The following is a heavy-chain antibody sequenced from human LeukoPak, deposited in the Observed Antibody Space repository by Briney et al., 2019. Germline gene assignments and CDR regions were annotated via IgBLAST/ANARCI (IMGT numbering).Heavy chain of an antibody. CDR1: GGSISSYY. CDR2: INHSGST. Sequence: SETLSLTCTVSGGSISSYYWSWIRQPPGKGLEWIGEINHSGSTNYNPSLKSRVTISVDTSKNQFSLKLSSVTAADTAVYYCARVSGWDDAFDIWGQGTMVTVSS. CDR3: ARVSGWDDAFDI. J-gene: IGHJ3*02. V-gene: IGHV4-34*01. D-gene: IGHD3-10*01.